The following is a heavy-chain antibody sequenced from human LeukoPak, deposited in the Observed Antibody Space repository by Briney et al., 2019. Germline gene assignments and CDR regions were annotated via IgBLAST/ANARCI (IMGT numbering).Heavy chain of an antibody. Sequence: SETLSLTCTVSGGSISTYYWSWIRQPPGKGLEWIGYIYYSGSTNYNPSLKSRVTVSVDTSKNQFSLKLSSVTAADTAVYYCARGFSSSWDYFDYWGQGTLVTVSS. V-gene: IGHV4-59*01. CDR2: IYYSGST. CDR1: GGSISTYY. CDR3: ARGFSSSWDYFDY. D-gene: IGHD6-13*01. J-gene: IGHJ4*02.